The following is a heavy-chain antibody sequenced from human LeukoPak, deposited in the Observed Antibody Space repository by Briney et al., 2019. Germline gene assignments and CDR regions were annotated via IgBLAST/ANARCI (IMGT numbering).Heavy chain of an antibody. V-gene: IGHV4-59*08. CDR3: ARVRGSYSGSWYYFDY. J-gene: IGHJ4*02. D-gene: IGHD6-13*01. Sequence: SETLSLTCTVSGGSISSYYWSWIRQPPGKGLEWIGYIYYSGSTNYNPSLKSRVTISVDTSKNQFSLKLSSVTAADTAVYYCARVRGSYSGSWYYFDYWGQGTLVTVSS. CDR2: IYYSGST. CDR1: GGSISSYY.